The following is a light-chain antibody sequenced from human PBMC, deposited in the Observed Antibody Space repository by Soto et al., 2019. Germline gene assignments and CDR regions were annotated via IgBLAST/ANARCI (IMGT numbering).Light chain of an antibody. CDR3: QQSYSTLLIT. CDR1: QSISTY. CDR2: AAS. Sequence: DIQMTQSPSSLSASVGDRVTITCRASQSISTYLNWYQQKPGKAPKLLIYAASDLQSGVPSRFSGSGSGTDFPLTISSLQPEDFATYYCQQSYSTLLITFGHGTRLEIK. V-gene: IGKV1-39*01. J-gene: IGKJ5*01.